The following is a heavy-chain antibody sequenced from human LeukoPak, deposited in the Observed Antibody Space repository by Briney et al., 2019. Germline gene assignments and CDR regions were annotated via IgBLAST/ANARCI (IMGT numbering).Heavy chain of an antibody. Sequence: SETLSLTCAVSGYSISCGYYWGWIRQPPGKGLEWIGSIYHSGSTYYNPSLKSRVTISVDTSKNQFSLKLSSVTAADTAVYYCARVRIAVAGRVDYWGQGTLVTVSS. CDR3: ARVRIAVAGRVDY. J-gene: IGHJ4*02. D-gene: IGHD6-19*01. V-gene: IGHV4-38-2*01. CDR1: GYSISCGYY. CDR2: IYHSGST.